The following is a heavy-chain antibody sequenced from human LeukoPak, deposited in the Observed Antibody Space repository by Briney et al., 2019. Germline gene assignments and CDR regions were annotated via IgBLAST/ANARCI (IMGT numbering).Heavy chain of an antibody. Sequence: GGSLRLSCAASGFTFSSYGMHWVRQAPGKGLEWVVVISYDGSNKYYADSVKGRFTISRDNSKNTLYLQMNSLRAEDSAVYYCAKEWPYYFDYWGQGTLVTVSS. J-gene: IGHJ4*02. V-gene: IGHV3-30*18. CDR3: AKEWPYYFDY. CDR1: GFTFSSYG. D-gene: IGHD5-24*01. CDR2: ISYDGSNK.